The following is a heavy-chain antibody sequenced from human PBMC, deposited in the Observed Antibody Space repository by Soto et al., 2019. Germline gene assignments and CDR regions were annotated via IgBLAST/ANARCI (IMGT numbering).Heavy chain of an antibody. CDR3: AREYGMDV. Sequence: QVQLVQSGAEVKKPGASVKVSCKASGYSFNTYAISLVRQAPGQGLEWMGWISGYNHNTNYAGKFQGRVTVTADRSTSTAYMELRSLTSNDTAVYYCAREYGMDVWGQGTPVTVS. CDR2: ISGYNHNT. V-gene: IGHV1-18*01. J-gene: IGHJ6*02. CDR1: GYSFNTYA.